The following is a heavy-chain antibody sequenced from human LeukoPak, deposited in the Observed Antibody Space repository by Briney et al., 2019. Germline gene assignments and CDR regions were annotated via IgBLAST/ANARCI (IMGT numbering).Heavy chain of an antibody. CDR3: AKHGLDFWSGNKWHAFDI. V-gene: IGHV3-23*01. Sequence: PGGSLRLSCAASGFTFSSYAMSWVRQAPGKGLEWVSAISGSGGSTYYADSVKGRFTISRDNSKNTLYLQMNSLRAEDTAVYYCAKHGLDFWSGNKWHAFDIWGQGTMVTVSS. J-gene: IGHJ3*02. CDR2: ISGSGGST. CDR1: GFTFSSYA. D-gene: IGHD3-3*01.